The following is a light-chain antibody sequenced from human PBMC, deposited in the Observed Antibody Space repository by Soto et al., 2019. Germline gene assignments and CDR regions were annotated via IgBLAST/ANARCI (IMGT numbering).Light chain of an antibody. J-gene: IGKJ5*01. Sequence: EAVLTQSPATLSVSPVERATLSCRASQSVATNLAWYQQRPGQAPRLLIYGASKRAVGLPARFSGGGSGTEFTLTITSLQSEDFAVYYCQQYNNWPQTFGQGTRLEIK. CDR1: QSVATN. V-gene: IGKV3-15*01. CDR2: GAS. CDR3: QQYNNWPQT.